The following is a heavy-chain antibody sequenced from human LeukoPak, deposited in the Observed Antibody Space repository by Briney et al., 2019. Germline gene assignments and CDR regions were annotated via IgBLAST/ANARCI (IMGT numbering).Heavy chain of an antibody. J-gene: IGHJ4*02. V-gene: IGHV3-48*03. CDR1: GFPFSIYE. CDR2: IGSSGTTI. Sequence: PGGSLILSCAVSGFPFSIYEMNWVRQAPGKGLELVSNIGSSGTTIYYADSVKGRFSISRDNAKSSLYLQMNSLRVEDTAVYYCALLAVASDFDYWGQGALVTVSS. D-gene: IGHD6-19*01. CDR3: ALLAVASDFDY.